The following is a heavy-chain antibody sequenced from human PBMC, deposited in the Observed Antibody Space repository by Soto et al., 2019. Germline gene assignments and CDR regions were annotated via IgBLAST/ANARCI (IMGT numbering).Heavy chain of an antibody. CDR2: IIPIFGTA. V-gene: IGHV1-69*13. D-gene: IGHD3-22*01. Sequence: SVEVSCEASGGTFSSYAISWVRQARGQGLEWMGGIIPIFGTANYAQKFQGRVTITADESTSTAYMELSSLRSEDTAVYYCARDYYYDSSGYSYYFDYWGQGTLVTVSS. CDR1: GGTFSSYA. J-gene: IGHJ4*02. CDR3: ARDYYYDSSGYSYYFDY.